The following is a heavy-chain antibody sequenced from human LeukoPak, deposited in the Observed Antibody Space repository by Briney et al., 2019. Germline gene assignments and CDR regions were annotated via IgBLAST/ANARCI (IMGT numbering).Heavy chain of an antibody. Sequence: PSETLSLTCTVSGGSISSYYLNWIRQPPGEGLEWMGYIFHSGITKYNPSLKSRVTISIDTSKNQSSLKLSSVTAADTAIYYCARAVSGRFDYWGQGTLVTVSS. V-gene: IGHV4-59*08. CDR3: ARAVSGRFDY. CDR2: IFHSGIT. D-gene: IGHD6-19*01. J-gene: IGHJ4*02. CDR1: GGSISSYY.